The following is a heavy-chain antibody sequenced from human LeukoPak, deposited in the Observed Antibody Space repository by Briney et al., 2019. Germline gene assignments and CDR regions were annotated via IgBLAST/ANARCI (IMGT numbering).Heavy chain of an antibody. CDR2: MNPSGGGT. Sequence: GASVKVSCKASGYTFTSYYIHWVRQAPGQGLEWMGIMNPSGGGTTYAQNFQGRVTMTRDTSTSTVYMELSSLRSEDTAVYYCARGGPVSRIATSGHPWESWGQGTLVTVSS. CDR3: ARGGPVSRIATSGHPWES. J-gene: IGHJ4*02. V-gene: IGHV1-46*01. CDR1: GYTFTSYY. D-gene: IGHD6-13*01.